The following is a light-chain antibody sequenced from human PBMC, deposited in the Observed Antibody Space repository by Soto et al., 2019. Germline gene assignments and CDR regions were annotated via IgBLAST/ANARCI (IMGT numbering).Light chain of an antibody. J-gene: IGLJ2*01. V-gene: IGLV1-44*01. Sequence: QSVLTQPPSVSGTPGQKVSISCSGSASNLGGNPVNWYQHLPGPAPKLLIYTNHQRPSGVPDRFSGSKSGTSASLAISGLRSEDEADFYCAAWDDSLNAVVFGGGTKLTVL. CDR2: TNH. CDR3: AAWDDSLNAVV. CDR1: ASNLGGNP.